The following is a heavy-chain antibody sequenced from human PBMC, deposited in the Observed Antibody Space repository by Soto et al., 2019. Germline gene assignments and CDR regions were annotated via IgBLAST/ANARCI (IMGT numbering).Heavy chain of an antibody. CDR2: IIPIFGTA. CDR3: AGPPELTRIYYYDGMDV. CDR1: GGTFSSYA. J-gene: IGHJ6*02. V-gene: IGHV1-69*12. Sequence: QVQLVQSGAEVQKPGSSVKVSCKASGGTFSSYAISWVRQAPGQGLEWMGGIIPIFGTANYAQKFQGRVTITADESTRTAYMKMSSLRTEDTAVYYCAGPPELTRIYYYDGMDVWGQGTTVTVAS. D-gene: IGHD1-7*01.